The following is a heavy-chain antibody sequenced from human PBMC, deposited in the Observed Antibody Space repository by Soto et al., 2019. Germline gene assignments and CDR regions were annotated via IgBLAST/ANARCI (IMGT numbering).Heavy chain of an antibody. CDR3: ARVLYGSGSNYNEDGMDV. Sequence: SETLSLTCTVSGGSISSYYWSWIRQPPGKGLEWIGYIYYSGSTNYNPSLKSRVTISVDTSKNQFSLKLSSVTAADTAVYYCARVLYGSGSNYNEDGMDVWGQGTTVTVS. V-gene: IGHV4-59*01. D-gene: IGHD3-10*01. J-gene: IGHJ6*02. CDR1: GGSISSYY. CDR2: IYYSGST.